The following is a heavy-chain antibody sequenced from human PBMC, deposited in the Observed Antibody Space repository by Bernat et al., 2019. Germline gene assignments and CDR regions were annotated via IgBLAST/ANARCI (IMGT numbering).Heavy chain of an antibody. D-gene: IGHD3-22*01. CDR2: ISSSSSTK. CDR1: GFTFSSYS. CDR3: ARDYHISGYYRVALDI. V-gene: IGHV3-48*01. J-gene: IGHJ3*02. Sequence: EVQLVESGGGLVQPGGSLRLSCAASGFTFSSYSMNWVRQAPGKGLEWVSYISSSSSTKYYADSVKGRFTISRDNAKNSLYLQMNSLRAEDTAVYYCARDYHISGYYRVALDIWGQGTMVTVSS.